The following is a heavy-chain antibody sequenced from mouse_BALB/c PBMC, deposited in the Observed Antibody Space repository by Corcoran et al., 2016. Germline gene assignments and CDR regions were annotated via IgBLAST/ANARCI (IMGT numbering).Heavy chain of an antibody. J-gene: IGHJ2*01. CDR1: GYTFPPYD. V-gene: IGHV1S56*01. CDR3: ARSRGNYPYYFDY. Sequence: HVQLQQSNPELVKPAALVRISCLASGYTFPPYDITWVKQSPGQGLEWIEWISPGDCSTKYNEKFKGKATLTADKSSSTAYMQLSSLTSENSAVYFCARSRGNYPYYFDYWGQGTTLTVSS. CDR2: ISPGDCST. D-gene: IGHD2-1*01.